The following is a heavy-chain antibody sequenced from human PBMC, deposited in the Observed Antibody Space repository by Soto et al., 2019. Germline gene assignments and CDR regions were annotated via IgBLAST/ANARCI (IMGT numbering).Heavy chain of an antibody. V-gene: IGHV3-48*01. CDR2: ISSGSGTT. D-gene: IGHD3-10*01. CDR3: AKIGTYLRMDV. J-gene: IGHJ6*02. CDR1: GFTFCSYS. Sequence: EVQLVESGGGLVQPGGSLRLSCAVSGFTFCSYSMNWVRQAPGKGLEWVSYISSGSGTTYYADSVKGRFSISRDNANNSLYLQMNSLRVEDTAVYYCAKIGTYLRMDVWGQGTTVTVSS.